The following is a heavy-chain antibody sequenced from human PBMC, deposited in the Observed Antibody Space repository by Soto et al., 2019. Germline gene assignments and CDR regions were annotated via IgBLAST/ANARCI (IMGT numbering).Heavy chain of an antibody. J-gene: IGHJ4*02. CDR2: IIPIFGTA. V-gene: IGHV1-69*13. CDR1: RGTFSSNA. CDR3: ARSQREYYYDSSGYQHRTGY. D-gene: IGHD3-22*01. Sequence: SVKVSSKASRGTFSSNASSWARHSPGQGLEWKGGIIPIFGTANYAQKFQGRVTITADESTSTAYMELSSLRSEDTAVYYCARSQREYYYDSSGYQHRTGYWGQGTLVTVSS.